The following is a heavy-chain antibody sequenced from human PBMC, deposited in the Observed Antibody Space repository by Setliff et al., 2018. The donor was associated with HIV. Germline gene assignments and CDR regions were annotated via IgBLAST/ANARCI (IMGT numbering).Heavy chain of an antibody. V-gene: IGHV4-38-2*02. CDR2: IYHSGST. J-gene: IGHJ4*02. CDR3: AKDVYVAKYYYGSSGYSGSYYFDY. CDR1: GYAINNNFF. D-gene: IGHD3-22*01. Sequence: SETLSLTCAASGYAINNNFFWGWVRQPPGKGLEWIGSIYHSGSTYYNPSLKSRVTISLDTSKNRFSLKLSSVTAADTAVYYCAKDVYVAKYYYGSSGYSGSYYFDYWGQGTLVTVSS.